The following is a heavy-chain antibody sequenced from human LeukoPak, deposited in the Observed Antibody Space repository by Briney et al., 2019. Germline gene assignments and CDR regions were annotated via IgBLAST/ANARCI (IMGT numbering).Heavy chain of an antibody. V-gene: IGHV4-31*03. D-gene: IGHD3-10*01. CDR3: ARSPIYGSGSYGVGAFDY. CDR2: IYYSGST. CDR1: GGSISSGDYY. Sequence: SETLSLTCTVSGGSISSGDYYWSWIRQPPGKGLEWIGYIYYSGSTYYNPSLKSRVTISVDTSKNQFSLKLSSVTAADTAVYYCARSPIYGSGSYGVGAFDYWGQGTLVTVSS. J-gene: IGHJ4*02.